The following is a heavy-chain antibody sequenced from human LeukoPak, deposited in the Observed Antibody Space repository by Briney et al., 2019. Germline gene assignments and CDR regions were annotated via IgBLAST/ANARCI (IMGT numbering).Heavy chain of an antibody. CDR3: ARGKSRSPALDY. Sequence: ASVKVSCKASGYTFTYYYMHWVRQAPGQGLEWMGWINPNSGGTNYAQKFQGRVTMTRDTSISTAYMELSRLRSDDTAVYYCARGKSRSPALDYWGQGTLVTVSS. CDR2: INPNSGGT. J-gene: IGHJ4*02. D-gene: IGHD2-2*01. V-gene: IGHV1-2*02. CDR1: GYTFTYYY.